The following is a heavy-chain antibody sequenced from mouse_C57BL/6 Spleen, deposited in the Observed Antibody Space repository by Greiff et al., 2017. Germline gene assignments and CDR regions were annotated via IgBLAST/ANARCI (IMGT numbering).Heavy chain of an antibody. J-gene: IGHJ1*03. CDR2: IYPRSGNT. CDR3: ARWGDGSSYWYFDV. V-gene: IGHV1-81*01. D-gene: IGHD1-1*01. Sequence: VQLQQSGAELARPGASVKLSCKASGYTFTSYGISWVKQRTGQGLEWIGEIYPRSGNTYYNEKFKGKATLTADKSSSTAYMELRSLTSEDSAVYFCARWGDGSSYWYFDVWGTGTTVTVSS. CDR1: GYTFTSYG.